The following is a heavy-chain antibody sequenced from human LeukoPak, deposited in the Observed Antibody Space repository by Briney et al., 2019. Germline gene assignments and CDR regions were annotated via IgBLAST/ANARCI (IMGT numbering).Heavy chain of an antibody. J-gene: IGHJ4*02. CDR2: IYYSGST. Sequence: SETLSLTCTVSGGSISSYYWSWIRQPPGKGLEWIGYIYYSGSTNYNPSLKSRVTISVDTSKNQFSLKLSSVTAADTAVYYCARASSGYDYLDYWGQGTLVTVSS. CDR3: ARASSGYDYLDY. CDR1: GGSISSYY. D-gene: IGHD5-12*01. V-gene: IGHV4-59*12.